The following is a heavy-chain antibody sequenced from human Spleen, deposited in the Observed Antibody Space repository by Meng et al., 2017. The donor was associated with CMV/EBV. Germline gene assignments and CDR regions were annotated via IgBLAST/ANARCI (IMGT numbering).Heavy chain of an antibody. D-gene: IGHD2-2*01. CDR2: IYVRDSTG. J-gene: IGHJ4*02. CDR3: AREIVVVPADPSDF. V-gene: IGHV3-23*03. CDR1: EFTFSGYW. Sequence: GESLKISCTGFEFTFSGYWMSWVRQAPGKGLEWVSIIYVRDSTGYYADSVKGRFTISRDNPKNTLYLQMNSLRAEDTAVYYCAREIVVVPADPSDFWGQGTLVTVSS.